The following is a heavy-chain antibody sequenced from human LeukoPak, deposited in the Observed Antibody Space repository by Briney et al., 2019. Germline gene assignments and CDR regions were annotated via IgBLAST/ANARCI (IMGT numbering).Heavy chain of an antibody. Sequence: GGSLRLSCAASGFTFSSYWMHWVRQVPRQGLVWVSRIKSDGSNRGYADSVKGRFTISRDNAKNTLFLQMNSLRADDTAVYYCARDGDAPMTDFDYWGQGTLVTVSS. D-gene: IGHD2-21*02. CDR2: IKSDGSNR. J-gene: IGHJ4*02. CDR1: GFTFSSYW. V-gene: IGHV3-74*01. CDR3: ARDGDAPMTDFDY.